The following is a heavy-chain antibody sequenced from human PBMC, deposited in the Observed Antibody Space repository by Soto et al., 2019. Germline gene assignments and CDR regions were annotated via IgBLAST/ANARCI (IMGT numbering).Heavy chain of an antibody. CDR3: ATMGTPATGLYFFDY. D-gene: IGHD2-15*01. V-gene: IGHV4-30-4*01. J-gene: IGHJ4*02. CDR1: GGSISSGNYY. CDR2: ISYSGST. Sequence: QVQLQESGPGLVKPSQTLSLTCTVSGGSISSGNYYWSWIRQPPGKGLEWIGFISYSGSTYYSTSLKSRVTISVDTSQSQFSLKLSFVTAADTAVYYCATMGTPATGLYFFDYWGQGSLVTVSS.